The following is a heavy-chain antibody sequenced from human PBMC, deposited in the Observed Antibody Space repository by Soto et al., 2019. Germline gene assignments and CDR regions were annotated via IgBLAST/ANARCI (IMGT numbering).Heavy chain of an antibody. J-gene: IGHJ4*02. Sequence: QVQLQESGPGLVKPSQTLSLTCTVSGASVGRDDYYWSWIRQQPGKGLEWIGYIYYSGNTNYNPSLKSRLTISVDTSKNQFSLQLRSVTAADTAVYYCATTWIGSPFDFWGQGSLVTVSS. V-gene: IGHV4-31*03. CDR3: ATTWIGSPFDF. D-gene: IGHD5-12*01. CDR1: GASVGRDDYY. CDR2: IYYSGNT.